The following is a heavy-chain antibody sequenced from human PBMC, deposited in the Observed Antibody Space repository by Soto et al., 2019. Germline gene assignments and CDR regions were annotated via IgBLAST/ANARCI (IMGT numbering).Heavy chain of an antibody. CDR3: ARAGESRKTSYYSYCGMDV. Sequence: QVQLVQSGAEVKKPGSSVKVSCKASGGTFSSYAISWVRQAPGQGLEWMGGIIPIFGTANYAQKFQGRVTITADESTTTAYMALPSLRSADTAVQYGARAGESRKTSYYSYCGMDVRGQGSTVTVSS. J-gene: IGHJ6*02. CDR2: IIPIFGTA. CDR1: GGTFSSYA. V-gene: IGHV1-69*12.